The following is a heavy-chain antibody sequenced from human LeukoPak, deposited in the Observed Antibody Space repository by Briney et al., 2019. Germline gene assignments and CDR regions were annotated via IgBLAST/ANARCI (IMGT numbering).Heavy chain of an antibody. Sequence: GGSLRLSCAASGFTFSSYAMHWVRQAPGKGLEWVAVIWYDGSNKYYADSVKGRFTISRDNSKNTLYLQMNSLRAEDTAVYYCARPFGRSSWYYFDYWGQGTLVTVSS. J-gene: IGHJ4*02. CDR1: GFTFSSYA. CDR2: IWYDGSNK. D-gene: IGHD6-13*01. V-gene: IGHV3-33*08. CDR3: ARPFGRSSWYYFDY.